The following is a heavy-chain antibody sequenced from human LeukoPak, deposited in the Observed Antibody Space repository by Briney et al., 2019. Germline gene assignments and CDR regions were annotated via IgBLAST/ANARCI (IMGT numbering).Heavy chain of an antibody. CDR3: VRDGSYYDSSGYYYLY. CDR2: ITPMFGTA. J-gene: IGHJ4*02. D-gene: IGHD3-22*01. CDR1: RGTFSTYA. V-gene: IGHV1-69*01. Sequence: SVKVSFTASRGTFSTYAISWVRQAPGQGLEWMGGITPMFGTANYAQKFQGRVTITADDSTSTAYMELSSLRSEDTAVYYCVRDGSYYDSSGYYYLYWGQGTLVTVSS.